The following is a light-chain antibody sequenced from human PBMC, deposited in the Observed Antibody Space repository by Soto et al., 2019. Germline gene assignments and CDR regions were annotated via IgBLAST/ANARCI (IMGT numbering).Light chain of an antibody. J-gene: IGKJ4*01. CDR3: QHYDHLPPLS. V-gene: IGKV1-33*01. CDR2: DAS. CDR1: QDIRNY. Sequence: DIQMTQSPSSLSASVGDRVTITCQASQDIRNYLNWYQQKPGKAPNLLIYDASNLRAGVPSRFSESGPGTEFTFTISSLQPEDIATYYCQHYDHLPPLSFGGGTKVEIK.